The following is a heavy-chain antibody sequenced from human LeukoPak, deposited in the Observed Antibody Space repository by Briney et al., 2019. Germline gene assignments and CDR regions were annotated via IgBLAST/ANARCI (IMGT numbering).Heavy chain of an antibody. CDR2: IGSSGSTI. CDR3: ARRYCSSVTCYAFDI. CDR1: GFAFNNYA. Sequence: GGSLRLSCAASGFAFNNYAMNWVRQAPGRGLEWVSYIGSSGSTIYYADSVRGRFTISRDNAKNSLYQQMNSLRAEDTAVYYCARRYCSSVTCYAFDIWGQGTMVTVSS. J-gene: IGHJ3*02. D-gene: IGHD2-2*01. V-gene: IGHV3-48*01.